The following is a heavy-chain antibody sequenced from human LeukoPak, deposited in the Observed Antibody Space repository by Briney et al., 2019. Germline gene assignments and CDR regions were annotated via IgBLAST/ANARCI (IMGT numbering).Heavy chain of an antibody. CDR3: ARTRYDSSGHYYFDY. D-gene: IGHD3-22*01. Sequence: KTSETLSLTCTVSGGSISSGDYYWSWIRQPPGKGLEWIGYIYYSGSTYYNPSLKSRVTISVDTSKNQFSLKLSSVTAADTAVYYCARTRYDSSGHYYFDYWGQGTLVTVSS. CDR1: GGSISSGDYY. CDR2: IYYSGST. J-gene: IGHJ4*02. V-gene: IGHV4-30-4*01.